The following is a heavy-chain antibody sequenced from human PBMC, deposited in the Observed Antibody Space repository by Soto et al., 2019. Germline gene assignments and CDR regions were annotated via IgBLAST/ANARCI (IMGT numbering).Heavy chain of an antibody. CDR3: TRDQNVDTAMVTYYYYGMDV. D-gene: IGHD5-18*01. Sequence: GVLRLSCTASGFTFGDYAMSWFRQAPGKGLEWVGFIRSKAYGGTTEYAASVKGRFTISRDDSKSIAYLQMNSLKTEDTAVYYCTRDQNVDTAMVTYYYYGMDVWGQGTTVTVSS. V-gene: IGHV3-49*03. J-gene: IGHJ6*02. CDR2: IRSKAYGGTT. CDR1: GFTFGDYA.